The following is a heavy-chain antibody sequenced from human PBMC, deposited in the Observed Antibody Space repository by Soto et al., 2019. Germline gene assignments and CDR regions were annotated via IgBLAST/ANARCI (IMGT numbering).Heavy chain of an antibody. CDR3: ARPHDVGAVAGPFDY. V-gene: IGHV4-39*01. CDR1: GGSISSSSYY. D-gene: IGHD6-19*01. Sequence: SETLSLTCTVSGGSISSSSYYWGWIRQPPGKGLEWIGSIYYSGSTYYNPSLKSRVTISVDTSKNQFSLKLSSVTAADTAVYYCARPHDVGAVAGPFDYWGQGTLVTVSS. CDR2: IYYSGST. J-gene: IGHJ4*02.